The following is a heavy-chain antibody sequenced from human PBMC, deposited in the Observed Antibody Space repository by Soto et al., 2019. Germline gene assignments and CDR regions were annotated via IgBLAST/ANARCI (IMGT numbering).Heavy chain of an antibody. CDR3: ARDPGY. CDR1: GGSFSGYY. V-gene: IGHV4-34*01. Sequence: SETLSLTCAVHGGSFSGYYWDWIRQPPGKGLEWIGEVNHGGTSNYNPSLKSRAIISVDTSKNQFSLKLSSVTAADTAVYYCARDPGYWGQGTLVTVSS. J-gene: IGHJ4*02. CDR2: VNHGGTS.